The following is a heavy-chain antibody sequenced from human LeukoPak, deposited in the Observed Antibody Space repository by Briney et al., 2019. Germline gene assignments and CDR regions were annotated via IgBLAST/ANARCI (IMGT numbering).Heavy chain of an antibody. CDR3: ARVRGYGERYYYYGMEV. J-gene: IGHJ6*04. V-gene: IGHV4-4*02. D-gene: IGHD5-18*01. Sequence: SETLSLTCAVSGGSITSSNWWSWARQPPGKGLEWIGEIYHSGSTNYNPSLKSRVTISVAKSKTQFSLNLSSVAAADTAVYYCARVRGYGERYYYYGMEVWGKGTTVTVSS. CDR2: IYHSGST. CDR1: GGSITSSNW.